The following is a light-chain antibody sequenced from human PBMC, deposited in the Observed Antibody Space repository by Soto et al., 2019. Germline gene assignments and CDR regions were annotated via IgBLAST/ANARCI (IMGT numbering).Light chain of an antibody. CDR3: QQYRDSPMNT. CDR2: GAS. CDR1: QRVRSTF. J-gene: IGKJ2*01. V-gene: IGKV3-20*01. Sequence: VLPQSPDTLSLSPGDRATLSCRASQRVRSTFLAWYQQKPGQAPRLLIYGASNRAAGIPERVSGSASGTEFTLTISRLEPDDHAVYYCQQYRDSPMNTFGQGTKLQNK.